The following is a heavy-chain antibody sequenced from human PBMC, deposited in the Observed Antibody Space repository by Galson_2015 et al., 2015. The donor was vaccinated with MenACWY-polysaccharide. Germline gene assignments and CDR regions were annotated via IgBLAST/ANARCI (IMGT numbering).Heavy chain of an antibody. D-gene: IGHD5-12*01. Sequence: SLRLCCAASGFTFSTYWMHWVRQAPGKGLVWVSRIKSDGSSTNYADSVKGRFTISRDNAKNTLYLQMNSLRAEDTALYYCARGYSAYDWGQGTLVTVSA. CDR3: ARGYSAYD. CDR1: GFTFSTYW. J-gene: IGHJ4*02. CDR2: IKSDGSST. V-gene: IGHV3-74*01.